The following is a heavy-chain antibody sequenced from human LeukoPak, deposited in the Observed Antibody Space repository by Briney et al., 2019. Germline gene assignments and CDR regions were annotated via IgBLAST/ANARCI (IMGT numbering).Heavy chain of an antibody. CDR3: ARQAIGFGEFHFDY. D-gene: IGHD3-10*01. CDR2: INYSGST. V-gene: IGHV4-39*01. Sequence: SETLSLTCTVSGGSISSSSYYWGCIRQPPVKGLGWIGSINYSGSTHYNPSLKSRVTISVDTSKNQFSLKLTSVTAAGTAVYYCARQAIGFGEFHFDYWGQGTLVTVSS. J-gene: IGHJ4*02. CDR1: GGSISSSSYY.